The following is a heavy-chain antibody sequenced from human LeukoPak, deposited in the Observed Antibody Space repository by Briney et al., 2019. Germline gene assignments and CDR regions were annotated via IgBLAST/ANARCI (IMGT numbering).Heavy chain of an antibody. CDR2: INPNSGGT. V-gene: IGHV1-2*02. CDR3: AXDHPVPSSGWYVGDY. D-gene: IGHD6-19*01. CDR1: GYTFTGYY. J-gene: IGHJ4*02. Sequence: ASVTVSCTASGYTFTGYYMHWVRQAPGQGLEWMGWINPNSGGTNYAQKFQGRVTMTRDTSISTAYMELSRLRSDDTAVYYCAXDHPVPSSGWYVGDYWGQGTLVTVSS.